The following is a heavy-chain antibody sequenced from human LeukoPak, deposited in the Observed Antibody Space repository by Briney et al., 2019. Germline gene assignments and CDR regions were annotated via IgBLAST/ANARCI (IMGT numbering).Heavy chain of an antibody. J-gene: IGHJ3*02. V-gene: IGHV4-59*08. CDR2: ISYTGST. Sequence: PSETLSLTCSVSGGSISPFYWSWVRHPPGKGLEYIGYISYTGSTNSNPSLKSRLTISVDTSKNLFSLKLSFVTAADTAVYFCARLPDRDSSGYPGDAFDIWGQGTMVTVSS. D-gene: IGHD3-22*01. CDR1: GGSISPFY. CDR3: ARLPDRDSSGYPGDAFDI.